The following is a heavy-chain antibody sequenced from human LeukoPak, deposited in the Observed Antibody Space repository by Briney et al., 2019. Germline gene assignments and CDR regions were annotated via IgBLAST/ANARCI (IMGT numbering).Heavy chain of an antibody. J-gene: IGHJ5*02. CDR2: ISSSSSYI. CDR1: GFTFSSYS. D-gene: IGHD3-10*01. Sequence: GGSLRLSCAASGFTFSSYSMNWVRQAPGKGLEWVSSISSSSSYIYYADSVKGRFTISRDNAKNSLYLQMNSLRAEDTAVYYCARDLTMAQNSFDPWGQGTLVTVSS. CDR3: ARDLTMAQNSFDP. V-gene: IGHV3-21*01.